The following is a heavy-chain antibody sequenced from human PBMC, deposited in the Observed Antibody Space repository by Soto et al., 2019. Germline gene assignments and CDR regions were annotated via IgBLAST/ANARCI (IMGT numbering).Heavy chain of an antibody. J-gene: IGHJ4*02. CDR3: AKGGATYGLLTHDY. V-gene: IGHV3-23*01. CDR2: ISGGSSNT. Sequence: GGSLRLSCEASGFTFSSYAMSWVRQAPGKGLEWVTTISGGSSNTYYADSVKGRFAISRDNSKNTLDLQMNSLTAEDTAVYYCAKGGATYGLLTHDYWGQGTLVTVAS. CDR1: GFTFSSYA. D-gene: IGHD3-9*01.